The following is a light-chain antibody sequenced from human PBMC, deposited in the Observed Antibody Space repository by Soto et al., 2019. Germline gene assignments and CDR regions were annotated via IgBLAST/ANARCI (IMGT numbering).Light chain of an antibody. Sequence: EGVLTQSPGTLSLSPGERATLSCRASQSVSSNYLAWYQHKPGQAPRLLIYGASDRAAGIPDRFSGGGSGTDFTLTISRLEPEDFAGYYCQQYGGSLSWTFGQGTNVDIK. CDR1: QSVSSNY. J-gene: IGKJ1*01. CDR3: QQYGGSLSWT. CDR2: GAS. V-gene: IGKV3-20*01.